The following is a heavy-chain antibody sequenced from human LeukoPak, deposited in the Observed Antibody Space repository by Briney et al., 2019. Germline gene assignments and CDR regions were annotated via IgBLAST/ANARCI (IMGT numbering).Heavy chain of an antibody. CDR2: INPNSGGT. Sequence: ASVKVSCKASGYTFTGYYMHWVRQAPGQGLEWMGRINPNSGGTNYAQKFQSRVTMTRDMSISTAYMELSRLRSDDTAVYYCARDPYYYDSSGYSDYWGQGTLVTVSS. CDR3: ARDPYYYDSSGYSDY. D-gene: IGHD3-22*01. V-gene: IGHV1-2*06. J-gene: IGHJ4*02. CDR1: GYTFTGYY.